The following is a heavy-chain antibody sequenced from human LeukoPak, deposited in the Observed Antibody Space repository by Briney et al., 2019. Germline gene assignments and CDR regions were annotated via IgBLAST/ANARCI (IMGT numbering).Heavy chain of an antibody. J-gene: IGHJ6*02. CDR3: AREVLELRYGMDV. Sequence: PGGSLRLSCAASGFTFSSYWMSWVRQAPGKGLEWVANIKQDGSEKYYVDSVKGRFTISRDNAKNSLYLQMNSLRAEDTAVYYCAREVLELRYGMDVWGQGTTVTVSS. CDR2: IKQDGSEK. D-gene: IGHD1-7*01. CDR1: GFTFSSYW. V-gene: IGHV3-7*01.